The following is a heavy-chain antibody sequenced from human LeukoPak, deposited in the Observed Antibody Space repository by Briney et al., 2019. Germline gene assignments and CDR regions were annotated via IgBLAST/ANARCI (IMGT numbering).Heavy chain of an antibody. CDR2: IYYSGST. J-gene: IGHJ4*02. CDR3: ASGPNRGGIDY. CDR1: GGSISSSSYY. Sequence: SETLSLTCTVSGGSISSSSYYWGWIRQPPGKGLEWIGSIYYSGSTYYNPSLKSRVTISVDTSKNQFSLKLSSVTAADPAVYYCASGPNRGGIDYWGQGTLVTVSS. V-gene: IGHV4-39*07. D-gene: IGHD1-14*01.